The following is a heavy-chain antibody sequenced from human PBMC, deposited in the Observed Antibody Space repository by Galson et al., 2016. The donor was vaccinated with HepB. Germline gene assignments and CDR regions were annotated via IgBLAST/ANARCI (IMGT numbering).Heavy chain of an antibody. D-gene: IGHD4-17*01. CDR1: GFTFSSYG. CDR3: AKDEHDYGENVDYHYGMDV. CDR2: ISYDGTNK. J-gene: IGHJ6*02. Sequence: SLRLSCADSGFTFSSYGMHWVRQAPGKGLEWVAVISYDGTNKKYVDSVKGRFTISRDNSKNTLYLQIISLRVEDTAAYFCAKDEHDYGENVDYHYGMDVWGQGTTVTVSS. V-gene: IGHV3-30*18.